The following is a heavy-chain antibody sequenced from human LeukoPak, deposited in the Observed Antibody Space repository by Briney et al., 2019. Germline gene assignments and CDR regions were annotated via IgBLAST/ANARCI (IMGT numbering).Heavy chain of an antibody. V-gene: IGHV4-34*01. J-gene: IGHJ4*02. D-gene: IGHD4-17*01. CDR3: ARVSGYGDYPGPD. CDR1: GGSFSGYY. CDR2: INHSGST. Sequence: SKTLSLTCAVYGGSFSGYYWSWIRQPPGKGLEWIGEINHSGSTNYNPSLKSRVTISVDTSKNQFSLKLSSVTAADTAVYYCARVSGYGDYPGPDWGQGTLVTVSS.